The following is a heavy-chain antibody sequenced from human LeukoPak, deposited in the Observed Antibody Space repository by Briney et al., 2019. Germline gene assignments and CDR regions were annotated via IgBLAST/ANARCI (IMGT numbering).Heavy chain of an antibody. Sequence: ASVKVSCQASGYTFTSHFMHWVRQAPGQGLEWMGMINPSGGSTSYAQKFQGRVTMTRDTSTSTVYMELSSVRSEDAAVYYCARDFSRRFYYMDVWGKGTTVTVSS. J-gene: IGHJ6*03. CDR2: INPSGGST. CDR3: ARDFSRRFYYMDV. V-gene: IGHV1-46*01. CDR1: GYTFTSHF.